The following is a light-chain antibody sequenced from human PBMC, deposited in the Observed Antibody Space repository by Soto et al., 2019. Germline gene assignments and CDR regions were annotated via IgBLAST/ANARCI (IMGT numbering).Light chain of an antibody. J-gene: IGKJ4*01. CDR2: KAS. CDR3: QHYNEYPIT. CDR1: QSISTN. V-gene: IGKV1-5*03. Sequence: DIEMTQSPFTLSASVGYRVTITCRASQSISTNLAWYQQKPGKTPNLLIYKASTLQSGVPSRFSGSGFGTEFTLTVNSLQPDDFATYFCQHYNEYPITFGGGTKVDI.